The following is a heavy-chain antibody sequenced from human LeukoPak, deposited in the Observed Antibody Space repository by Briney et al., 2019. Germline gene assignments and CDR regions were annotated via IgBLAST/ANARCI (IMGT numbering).Heavy chain of an antibody. J-gene: IGHJ4*02. V-gene: IGHV4-59*01. CDR2: IYYSGST. CDR3: ARGGFYYDFWSGYYRSYYFDY. CDR1: GGSFSGYY. D-gene: IGHD3-3*01. Sequence: SETLSLTCAVYGGSFSGYYWSWIRQPPGKGLEWIGYIYYSGSTNYNPSLKSRVTISVDTSKNQFSLKLSSVTAADTAVYYCARGGFYYDFWSGYYRSYYFDYWGQGTLVTVSS.